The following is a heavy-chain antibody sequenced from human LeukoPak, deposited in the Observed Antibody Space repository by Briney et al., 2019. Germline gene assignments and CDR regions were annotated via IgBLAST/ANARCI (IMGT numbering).Heavy chain of an antibody. Sequence: SVQVSCKASGYTFTGYYMHWVRQAPGQGLEWMGWINPNSGGTNYAQKFQGRVTMTRDTSISTAYMELSRLRSDDTAVCYCARYITMVRGVIIDYWGQGTLVTVSS. V-gene: IGHV1-2*02. CDR1: GYTFTGYY. J-gene: IGHJ4*02. CDR2: INPNSGGT. CDR3: ARYITMVRGVIIDY. D-gene: IGHD3-10*01.